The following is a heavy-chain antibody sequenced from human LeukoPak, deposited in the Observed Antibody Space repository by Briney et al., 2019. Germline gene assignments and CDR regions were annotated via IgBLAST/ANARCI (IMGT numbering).Heavy chain of an antibody. CDR2: ISAYNGNT. J-gene: IGHJ4*02. CDR1: GYTFTSYG. D-gene: IGHD4/OR15-4a*01. CDR3: ARADYGLWAY. Sequence: VASVKVSCKASGYTFTSYGISWVRQAPGQGLEWMGWISAYNGNTNYAQKFQGRVTMTRNTSISTAYMELSSLRSEDTAVYYCARADYGLWAYWGQGTLVTVSS. V-gene: IGHV1-18*01.